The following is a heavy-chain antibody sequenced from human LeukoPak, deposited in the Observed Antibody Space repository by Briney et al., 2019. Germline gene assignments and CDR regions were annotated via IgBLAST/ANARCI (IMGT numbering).Heavy chain of an antibody. CDR1: GFAFSSYA. Sequence: GGSLRLSCAASGFAFSSYAMSWVRQAPGKGLEWVSAISGSGGGTYYADSVKGRFTISRDNSKNTLYLQMSSLRAEDTAVYYCAKEPSYCTNGVCYSRVFDRWGQGTLVTVSS. V-gene: IGHV3-23*01. CDR3: AKEPSYCTNGVCYSRVFDR. J-gene: IGHJ5*02. CDR2: ISGSGGGT. D-gene: IGHD2-8*01.